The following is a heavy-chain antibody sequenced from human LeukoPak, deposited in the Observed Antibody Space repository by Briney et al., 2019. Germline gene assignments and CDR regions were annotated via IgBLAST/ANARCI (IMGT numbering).Heavy chain of an antibody. CDR2: ISSSSSTI. CDR3: AIHATYYYYGMDV. Sequence: GGSLRLSCAASGFTFSSYSMNWVRQAPGKGLEWVSYISSSSSTIYHADSVKGRFTISRDNAKNSLYLQMNSLRAEDTAVYYCAIHATYYYYGMDVWGQGTTVTVSS. J-gene: IGHJ6*02. CDR1: GFTFSSYS. V-gene: IGHV3-48*01.